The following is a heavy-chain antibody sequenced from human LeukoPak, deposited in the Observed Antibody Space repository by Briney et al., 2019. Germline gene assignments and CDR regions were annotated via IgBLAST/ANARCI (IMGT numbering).Heavy chain of an antibody. Sequence: PGGSLRLSCAASEFTFSSYSMNWVRQAPGKGLEWVSSISSSSSYIYYADSVKGRFTISRDNAKNSLYLQMNSLRAEDTAVYYCARDQLISSGWALNWFDPWGQGTLVTVSS. V-gene: IGHV3-21*01. CDR2: ISSSSSYI. CDR1: EFTFSSYS. CDR3: ARDQLISSGWALNWFDP. D-gene: IGHD6-19*01. J-gene: IGHJ5*02.